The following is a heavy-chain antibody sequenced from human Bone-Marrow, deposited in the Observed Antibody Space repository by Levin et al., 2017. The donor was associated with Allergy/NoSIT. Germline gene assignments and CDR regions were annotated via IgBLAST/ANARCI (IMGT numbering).Heavy chain of an antibody. Sequence: SETLSLTCAVYGGSFSGYYWSWIRQPPGKGLEWIGEINHSGSTNYNPSLKSRVTISVDTSKNQFSLKLSSVTAADTAVYYCARVGFFGVVLIDYWGQGTLVTVSS. D-gene: IGHD3-3*01. V-gene: IGHV4-34*01. CDR3: ARVGFFGVVLIDY. CDR1: GGSFSGYY. J-gene: IGHJ4*02. CDR2: INHSGST.